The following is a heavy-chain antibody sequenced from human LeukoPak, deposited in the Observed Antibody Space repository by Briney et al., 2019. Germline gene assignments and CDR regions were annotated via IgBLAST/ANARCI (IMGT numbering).Heavy chain of an antibody. CDR2: INPYNGGT. Sequence: ASVKVSCEASGYIFTGFYIHWVRQARGQGLEWVGRINPYNGGTEYAQRFQGRVTMTGDTSSSTTYMELSSLKSDDTAVYYCARENGNYYENDYWGQGTLVTVSS. CDR1: GYIFTGFY. V-gene: IGHV1-2*06. D-gene: IGHD3-22*01. CDR3: ARENGNYYENDY. J-gene: IGHJ4*02.